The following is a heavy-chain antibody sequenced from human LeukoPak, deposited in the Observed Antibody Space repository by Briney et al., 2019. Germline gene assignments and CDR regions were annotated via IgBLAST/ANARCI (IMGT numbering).Heavy chain of an antibody. Sequence: GGSLRLSCAASGFTFSSYAMSWVRQAPGKGLEWVSAISGSGGSTYYADSGKGRFTISRDNSKNTLYLQMNSLRAEDTAVYYCAKDLDYGDYEGYFDYWGQGTLVTVSS. D-gene: IGHD4-17*01. CDR2: ISGSGGST. CDR3: AKDLDYGDYEGYFDY. J-gene: IGHJ4*02. V-gene: IGHV3-23*01. CDR1: GFTFSSYA.